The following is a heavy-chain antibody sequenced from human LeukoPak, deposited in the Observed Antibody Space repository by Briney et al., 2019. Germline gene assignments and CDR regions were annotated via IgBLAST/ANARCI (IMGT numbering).Heavy chain of an antibody. Sequence: GESLKISCKGSGYNFSRFWINWVRQMPGKGLEWMGIIYPDDSDTRYSPSFQGQVTISADKSISTAYLQWSSLKASDTAMYYCARHKGSLNDAFDIWGQGTMVTVSS. CDR2: IYPDDSDT. V-gene: IGHV5-51*01. J-gene: IGHJ3*02. CDR1: GYNFSRFW. CDR3: ARHKGSLNDAFDI.